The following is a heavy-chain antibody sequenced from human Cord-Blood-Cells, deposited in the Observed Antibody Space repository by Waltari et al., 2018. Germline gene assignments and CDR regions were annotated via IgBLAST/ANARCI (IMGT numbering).Heavy chain of an antibody. CDR1: GFSRSTSGVG. Sequence: QITLKESGPTLVKPTQPLTLTCTFSGFSRSTSGVGVGCIRQPPGKALEWLALIYWDDDKRYSPSLKSRLTITKDTSKNQVVLTMTNMDPVDTATYYCAHSLYSNYAHYGMDVWGQGTTVTVSS. V-gene: IGHV2-5*02. D-gene: IGHD4-4*01. CDR2: IYWDDDK. J-gene: IGHJ6*02. CDR3: AHSLYSNYAHYGMDV.